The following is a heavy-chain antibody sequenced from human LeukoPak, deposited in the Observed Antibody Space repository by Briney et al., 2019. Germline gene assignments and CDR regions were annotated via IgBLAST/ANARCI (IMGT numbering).Heavy chain of an antibody. J-gene: IGHJ4*02. Sequence: GRSLRLSCAASGFTFSSYAMHWVRQAPGKGLEWVAVIAIDGINKFYADSVKGRVSLSRDNSKNTVYLQMSSLRVADTGVYYCGRGFSNWSLDYWGQGTLITV. D-gene: IGHD6-13*01. CDR2: IAIDGINK. CDR3: GRGFSNWSLDY. CDR1: GFTFSSYA. V-gene: IGHV3-30-3*01.